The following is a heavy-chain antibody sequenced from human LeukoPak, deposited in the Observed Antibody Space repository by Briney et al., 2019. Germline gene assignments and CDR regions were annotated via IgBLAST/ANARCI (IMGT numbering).Heavy chain of an antibody. CDR2: IYYSGST. D-gene: IGHD2-21*02. Sequence: PSETLSLTCTVSGGSISSYYWSWIRQPPGKGLEWIGYIYYSGSTNYNPSLKSRVTISVDTSKNQFSLKLSSVTAADTAVYYCARADEVTAIPSYFDYWGQGTLVTLSS. J-gene: IGHJ4*02. CDR3: ARADEVTAIPSYFDY. CDR1: GGSISSYY. V-gene: IGHV4-59*01.